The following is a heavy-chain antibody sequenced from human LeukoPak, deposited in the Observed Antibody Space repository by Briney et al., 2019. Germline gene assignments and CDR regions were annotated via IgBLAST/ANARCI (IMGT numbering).Heavy chain of an antibody. D-gene: IGHD1-26*01. J-gene: IGHJ3*02. CDR3: ARERGSQNYDAFDI. V-gene: IGHV1-18*01. CDR2: ISAYNGNT. CDR1: GYTFTSYG. Sequence: ASVKVSCKASGYTFTSYGISWVRQAPGQGLEWMGWISAYNGNTNYAQKLQGRVTMTTDTSTSTAYMELRSLRSDDTAVYYCARERGSQNYDAFDIWGQGTMVTVSS.